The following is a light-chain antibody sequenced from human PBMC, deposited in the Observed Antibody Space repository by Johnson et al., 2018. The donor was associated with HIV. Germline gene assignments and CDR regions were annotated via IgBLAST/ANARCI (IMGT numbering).Light chain of an antibody. J-gene: IGLJ1*01. Sequence: QSVLTQPPSVSAAPGQKVTISCSGSSSNIGNNYVSWYQQLPGTAPKLLIYDNNKRPSGIPDRFSGSKSGTSATLGITGLRPGDEADYYCGTWDSSLSACRVFGTGTKVTVL. CDR3: GTWDSSLSACRV. V-gene: IGLV1-51*01. CDR1: SSNIGNNY. CDR2: DNN.